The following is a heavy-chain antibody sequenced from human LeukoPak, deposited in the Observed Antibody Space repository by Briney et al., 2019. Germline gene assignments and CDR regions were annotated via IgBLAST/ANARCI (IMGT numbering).Heavy chain of an antibody. CDR1: GGSISSYY. V-gene: IGHV4-59*08. D-gene: IGHD1-26*01. CDR3: AANDIVGAQLDY. J-gene: IGHJ4*02. CDR2: IYYSGST. Sequence: SETLSLTCTVSGGSISSYYWSWIRQPPGKGLEWIGYIYYSGSTNYSPSLKSRVTISVDTSKNQFSLKLSSVTAADTAVYYCAANDIVGAQLDYWGQGTLVTVSS.